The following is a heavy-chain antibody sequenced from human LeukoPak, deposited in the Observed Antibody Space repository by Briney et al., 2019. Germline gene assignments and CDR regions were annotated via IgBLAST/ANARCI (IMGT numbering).Heavy chain of an antibody. CDR2: FSGLSGST. CDR3: AKLSGTLHENPLYF. J-gene: IGHJ4*01. CDR1: GFTFSSFA. D-gene: IGHD1-26*01. Sequence: GGSLRLSCAASGFTFSSFAMSWVRQAPGKGLEWDSTFSGLSGSTNYPDSVKGRFTISRDNSKNTLYLQMGSLRAEDTAVYYCAKLSGTLHENPLYFSGQGTLGTGSS. V-gene: IGHV3-23*01.